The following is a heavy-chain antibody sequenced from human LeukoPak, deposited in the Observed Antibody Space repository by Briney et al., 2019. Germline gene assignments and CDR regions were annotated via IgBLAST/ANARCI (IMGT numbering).Heavy chain of an antibody. CDR3: AKAAPDTTYFDY. CDR1: GXTXXSYA. CDR2: ISSNGDTI. Sequence: LRLSCXXSGXTXXSYAMSWVRQAPGKGLEWVSAISSNGDTIYYADSVKGRFTTSRDNSKNTLYLQVNSLRAVDTAVYYCAKAAPDTTYFDYWGQGTLVTVSS. V-gene: IGHV3-23*01. D-gene: IGHD2/OR15-2a*01. J-gene: IGHJ4*02.